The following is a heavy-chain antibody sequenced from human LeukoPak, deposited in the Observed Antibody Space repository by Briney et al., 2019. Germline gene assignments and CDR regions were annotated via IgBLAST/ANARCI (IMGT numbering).Heavy chain of an antibody. D-gene: IGHD6-13*01. CDR1: GYTFTSYD. CDR3: ARSAAAKDYYYMDV. V-gene: IGHV1-8*03. J-gene: IGHJ6*03. CDR2: MNPNSGIT. Sequence: ASVKVSCKASGYTFTSYDINWVRQATGQGLEWMGWMNPNSGITGYAQKFQGRVTITRNTSISTAYMELSSLRSEDTAVYCCARSAAAKDYYYMDVWGKGTTVTVSS.